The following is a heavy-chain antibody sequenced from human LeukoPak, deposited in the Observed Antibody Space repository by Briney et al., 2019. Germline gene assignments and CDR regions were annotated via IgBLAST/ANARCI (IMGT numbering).Heavy chain of an antibody. V-gene: IGHV4-39*02. CDR1: GGSISSSSYY. CDR2: IYYSGTT. CDR3: ARLDGDYVYYFDY. D-gene: IGHD4-17*01. Sequence: PSETLSLTCTVSGGSISSSSYYWGWIRQPPGKGLEWIGTIYYSGTTYYNPSLKSRVTISVDTSKNHFSLKLSSVTAADTAVYYCARLDGDYVYYFDYWSQGTLVTVSS. J-gene: IGHJ4*02.